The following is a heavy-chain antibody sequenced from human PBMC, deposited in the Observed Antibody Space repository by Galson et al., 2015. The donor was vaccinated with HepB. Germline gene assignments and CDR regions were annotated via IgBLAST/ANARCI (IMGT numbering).Heavy chain of an antibody. CDR3: AYGSDV. CDR1: GDSVASNSAV. Sequence: CAISGDSVASNSAVWNWIRQSPSRGLEWLGRTYFRSKWHNDYGISVKSRISTNADTSQNQFSLHLSSVTPEDTAVYYCAYGSDVWGQGTTVIVSS. V-gene: IGHV6-1*01. CDR2: TYFRSKWHN. J-gene: IGHJ6*02.